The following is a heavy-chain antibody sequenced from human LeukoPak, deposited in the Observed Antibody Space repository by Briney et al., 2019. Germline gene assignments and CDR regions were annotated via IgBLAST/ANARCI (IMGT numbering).Heavy chain of an antibody. J-gene: IGHJ4*02. Sequence: PGGSLRLSCAASGFTFSNAWMNWVRQAPWKELEWVGRIKSKTDGGTTDYAAPVKGRFTISRDDSKTTLYLQMNSLKTEDTAVYYCTTRYCSGGRCDYWGQGTLVTVSS. D-gene: IGHD2-15*01. CDR1: GFTFSNAW. CDR3: TTRYCSGGRCDY. V-gene: IGHV3-15*01. CDR2: IKSKTDGGTT.